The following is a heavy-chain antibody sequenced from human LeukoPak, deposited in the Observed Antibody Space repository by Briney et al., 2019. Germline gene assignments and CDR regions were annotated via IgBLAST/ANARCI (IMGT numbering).Heavy chain of an antibody. CDR3: ARSSYYYDSSGYYYDAFDI. V-gene: IGHV4-59*01. CDR2: IYYSGGT. J-gene: IGHJ3*02. D-gene: IGHD3-22*01. CDR1: GGSISSYY. Sequence: SETLSLTCTVSGGSISSYYWSWIRQPPGKGLEWIGYIYYSGGTNYNPSLKSRVTISVDTSKNQFSLKLSSVTAADTAVYYCARSSYYYDSSGYYYDAFDIWGQGTMVTVSS.